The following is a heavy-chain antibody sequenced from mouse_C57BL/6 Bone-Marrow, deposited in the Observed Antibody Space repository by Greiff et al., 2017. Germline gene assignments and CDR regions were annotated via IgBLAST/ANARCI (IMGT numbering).Heavy chain of an antibody. CDR1: GYTFTSYG. CDR2: SYPRSGNT. CDR3: ARHFPSDLAMDY. D-gene: IGHD6-1*01. Sequence: QVQLQQSGAELARPGASVKLSCKASGYTFTSYGISWVKQRTGQGLEWIGESYPRSGNTYYNAKLKGKATLTADKSSSTAYMELRSLTSENAAVYFCARHFPSDLAMDYWGQGTAVTVSA. V-gene: IGHV1-81*01. J-gene: IGHJ4*01.